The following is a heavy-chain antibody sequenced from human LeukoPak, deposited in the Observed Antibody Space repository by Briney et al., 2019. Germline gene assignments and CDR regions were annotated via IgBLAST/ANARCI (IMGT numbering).Heavy chain of an antibody. Sequence: SETLSLTCTVSGGSISSYYWSWIRQPAGRGLEWIGRIQTSGSTNYNPSPKSRVTMSVDTSKNKFSLKGNSVTAADTAVYYCARVGSGWSFDYWGQGTLVTVSS. V-gene: IGHV4-4*07. J-gene: IGHJ4*02. CDR2: IQTSGST. CDR1: GGSISSYY. D-gene: IGHD6-19*01. CDR3: ARVGSGWSFDY.